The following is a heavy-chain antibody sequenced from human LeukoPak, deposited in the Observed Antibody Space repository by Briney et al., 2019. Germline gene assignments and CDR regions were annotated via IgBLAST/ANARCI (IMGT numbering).Heavy chain of an antibody. J-gene: IGHJ5*02. CDR3: ARDGTPGVLDVLGLNWFDP. CDR2: IYTSGST. D-gene: IGHD6-13*01. Sequence: SETLSLTCTVSGGSISSGSYYWSWIRQPAGKGLEWIGRIYTSGSTNYNPSLKSRVTISVDTSKNQFSLKLSSVTAADTAVYCCARDGTPGVLDVLGLNWFDPWGQGTLVTVSS. V-gene: IGHV4-61*02. CDR1: GGSISSGSYY.